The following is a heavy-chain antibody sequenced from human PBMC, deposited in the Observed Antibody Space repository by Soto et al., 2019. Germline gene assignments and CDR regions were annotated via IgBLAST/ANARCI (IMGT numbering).Heavy chain of an antibody. CDR3: ARPSYSSSWLPNLDY. CDR2: IVPMFGPA. CDR1: GGTFNNYA. Sequence: VQLVQSGAGVRKPGSSVKVSCKASGGTFNNYAIHWVRQAPGQGLEWMGGIVPMFGPAKYPEKFRGRVSITADDSTSTAYMELRSLTSEDTAMYYCARPSYSSSWLPNLDYWGQGTLVTVSS. V-gene: IGHV1-69*01. D-gene: IGHD5-12*01. J-gene: IGHJ4*02.